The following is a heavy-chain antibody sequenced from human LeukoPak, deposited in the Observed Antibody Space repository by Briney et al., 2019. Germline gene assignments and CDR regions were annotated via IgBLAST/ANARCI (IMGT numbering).Heavy chain of an antibody. CDR1: GGSISSYY. Sequence: SETLSLTCTVSGGSISSYYCSWIRQPPGKGLEWIGYIYYSGSTNYNPSLKSRVTISVDTSKNQFSLKLSSVTAADTAVYYCARGMDIVATDYWGQGTLFTVSS. V-gene: IGHV4-59*01. CDR2: IYYSGST. CDR3: ARGMDIVATDY. D-gene: IGHD5-12*01. J-gene: IGHJ4*02.